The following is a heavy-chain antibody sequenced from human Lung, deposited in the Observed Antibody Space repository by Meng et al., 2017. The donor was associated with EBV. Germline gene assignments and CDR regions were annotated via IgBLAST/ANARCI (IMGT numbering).Heavy chain of an antibody. J-gene: IGHJ4*02. CDR1: GFTFSAYS. D-gene: IGHD3-22*01. Sequence: VRLVESGGRLVKSGGSLRLSCAASGFTFSAYSMNWVRQAPGKGLEWVSSISSGSNYIYYADSVRGRFTISRDNAKNSLYLQMNSLRAEDTALYYCARDRFMMVTGEALDYWGQGTLVTVSS. CDR3: ARDRFMMVTGEALDY. CDR2: ISSGSNYI. V-gene: IGHV3-21*01.